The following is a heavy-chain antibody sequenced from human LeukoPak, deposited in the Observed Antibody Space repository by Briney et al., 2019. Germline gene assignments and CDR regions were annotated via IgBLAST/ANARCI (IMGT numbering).Heavy chain of an antibody. D-gene: IGHD4-17*01. Sequence: GGSLRLSCAASGFSFSSFAMTWVRQAPGKGLEWVSSNTGGHYPTYNTDSVKGRFTISRDNSKNTLYLQMNSLRADDTAVYYCTKDPNGDYVGAFDPWGQGTLVTVSS. J-gene: IGHJ5*02. CDR1: GFSFSSFA. V-gene: IGHV3-23*01. CDR2: NTGGHYPT. CDR3: TKDPNGDYVGAFDP.